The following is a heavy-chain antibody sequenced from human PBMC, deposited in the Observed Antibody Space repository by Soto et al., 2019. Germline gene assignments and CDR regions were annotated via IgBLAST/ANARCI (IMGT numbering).Heavy chain of an antibody. CDR2: IKQDGSEK. CDR3: ATSRTFDY. CDR1: GFTFSSYW. V-gene: IGHV3-7*01. J-gene: IGHJ4*02. D-gene: IGHD6-13*01. Sequence: PGGSLRLSCVVSGFTFSSYWMNWVRQAPGKGLEWVANIKQDGSEKYYVDPAKGRFTISRDNAKNSLYLQMNSLSAEDTAIYYCATSRTFDYWGQGTLVTVSS.